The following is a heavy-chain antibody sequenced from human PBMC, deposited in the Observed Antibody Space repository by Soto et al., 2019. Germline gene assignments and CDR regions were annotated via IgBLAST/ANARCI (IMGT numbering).Heavy chain of an antibody. CDR2: ISGSDGST. CDR3: AKDRERDAWYEDY. V-gene: IGHV3-23*02. Sequence: EVQLLESGGGLVQPGGSLRLSCVTSGFTFSSYAMSWVRQAPGKGLGWVSVISGSDGSTYYGDSVKGRFTISRANSKNTLYLQMNSLRAEDTAVYYCAKDRERDAWYEDYWGQGTLVTVSS. D-gene: IGHD6-13*01. J-gene: IGHJ4*02. CDR1: GFTFSSYA.